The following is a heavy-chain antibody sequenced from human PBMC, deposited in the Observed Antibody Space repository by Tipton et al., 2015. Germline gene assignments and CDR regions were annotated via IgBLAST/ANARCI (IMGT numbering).Heavy chain of an antibody. J-gene: IGHJ4*02. CDR1: GGSISTYS. Sequence: TLSLTCTVSGGSISTYSWNWIRQPPGKGLEWIGYIYSSGSTSYNPSLKSRVTISVDTSKNQFSLNLRSVAAADTAVYFCAKTHGAYDWYLDHWGQGTLVTVSS. V-gene: IGHV4-59*01. CDR3: AKTHGAYDWYLDH. D-gene: IGHD5-12*01. CDR2: IYSSGST.